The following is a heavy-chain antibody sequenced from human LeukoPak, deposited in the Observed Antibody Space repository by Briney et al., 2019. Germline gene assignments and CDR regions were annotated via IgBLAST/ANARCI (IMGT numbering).Heavy chain of an antibody. CDR1: GFTFSSYE. V-gene: IGHV3-48*03. D-gene: IGHD5-12*01. CDR2: ISSSGSTI. J-gene: IGHJ4*02. Sequence: PGGSLRLSCAASGFTFSSYEMNWVRQAPGKGLEWVSYISSSGSTIYYADSVKGRFTISRDNAKNSLYLQMSSLRAEDTAVYYCARARTRGYSGYAFDYWGQGTLVTVSS. CDR3: ARARTRGYSGYAFDY.